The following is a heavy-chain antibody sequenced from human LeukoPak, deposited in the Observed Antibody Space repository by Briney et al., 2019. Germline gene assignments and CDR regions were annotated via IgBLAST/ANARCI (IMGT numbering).Heavy chain of an antibody. CDR3: AKDHYDFWIGYMDV. Sequence: TGGSLRLSCAASGFTFSSYWMHWVRQAPGKGLVWVSRINSDGSSISYADSVKGRFTISRDNAKNTLYLQMNSLRAEDTAVYYCAKDHYDFWIGYMDVWGKGTTVTVSS. J-gene: IGHJ6*03. V-gene: IGHV3-74*01. CDR1: GFTFSSYW. CDR2: INSDGSSI. D-gene: IGHD3-3*01.